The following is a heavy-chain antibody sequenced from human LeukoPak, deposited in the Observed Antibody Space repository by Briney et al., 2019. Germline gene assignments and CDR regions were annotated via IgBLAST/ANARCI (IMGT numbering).Heavy chain of an antibody. CDR3: AKDSSWVDY. CDR2: ISYDGSNK. J-gene: IGHJ4*02. CDR1: EFTFSSYG. V-gene: IGHV3-30*18. Sequence: PGRSLRLSCAASEFTFSSYGMHWVRQAPGKGLEWVAVISYDGSNKYYADSVKGRFTISRDNSKNTLYLQMNSLRAEDTAVYYCAKDSSWVDYWGQGTLVTVSS. D-gene: IGHD6-13*01.